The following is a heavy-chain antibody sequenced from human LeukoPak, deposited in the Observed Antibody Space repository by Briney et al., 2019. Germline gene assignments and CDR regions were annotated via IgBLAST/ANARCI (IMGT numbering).Heavy chain of an antibody. CDR2: IHPRSGET. CDR1: GYSFTAFY. Sequence: VASVKVFCKASGYSFTAFYIHWVRQAPGQGLEWMGWIHPRSGETNYAYKFRGRATMTRDTSISTTYMDLGSLGSDDTAVYYCARDGEYGTGSYYRGCFDYWGQGTLVTVSS. J-gene: IGHJ4*02. V-gene: IGHV1-2*02. D-gene: IGHD3-10*01. CDR3: ARDGEYGTGSYYRGCFDY.